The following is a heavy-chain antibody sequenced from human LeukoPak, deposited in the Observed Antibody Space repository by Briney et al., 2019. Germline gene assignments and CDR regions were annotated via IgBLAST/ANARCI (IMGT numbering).Heavy chain of an antibody. V-gene: IGHV1-69-2*01. Sequence: ASVKVSCKVSGYTFTDYYMHWVQQAPGKGLEWMGLVDPEDGETIYAEKFQGRVTITADTSTDTAYMELSSLRSEDTAVYYCATTKRVVTTPPVDYWGQGTLVTVSS. CDR1: GYTFTDYY. D-gene: IGHD4-23*01. J-gene: IGHJ4*02. CDR2: VDPEDGET. CDR3: ATTKRVVTTPPVDY.